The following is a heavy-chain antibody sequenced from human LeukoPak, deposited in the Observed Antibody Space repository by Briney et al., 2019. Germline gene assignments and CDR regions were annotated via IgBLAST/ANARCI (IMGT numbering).Heavy chain of an antibody. V-gene: IGHV3-64*04. D-gene: IGHD3-22*01. CDR1: GFTFSAYA. Sequence: GGSLRLSCSASGFTFSAYAMHWVRQAPGKGLEYVSAISPNGGSTYYADSVKGRFTISRDNSKNTLYLQMNSLRAEDTAVYYCAGMSYYDSSGYDYWGQGTLVTVSS. CDR2: ISPNGGST. CDR3: AGMSYYDSSGYDY. J-gene: IGHJ4*02.